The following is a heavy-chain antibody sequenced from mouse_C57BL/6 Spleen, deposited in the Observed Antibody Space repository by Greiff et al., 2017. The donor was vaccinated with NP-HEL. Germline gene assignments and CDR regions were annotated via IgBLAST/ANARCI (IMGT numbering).Heavy chain of an antibody. J-gene: IGHJ2*01. CDR3: GRRGYYGSSYFDY. CDR1: GFTFSDYG. CDR2: ISSGSSTI. V-gene: IGHV5-17*01. D-gene: IGHD1-1*01. Sequence: EVKLVESGGGLVKPGGSLKLSCAASGFTFSDYGMHWVRQAPEKGLEWVAYISSGSSTIYYADTVKGRFTIARDNAKNTLFLQMTSLRSEDTAMYYCGRRGYYGSSYFDYWGQGTTLTVSS.